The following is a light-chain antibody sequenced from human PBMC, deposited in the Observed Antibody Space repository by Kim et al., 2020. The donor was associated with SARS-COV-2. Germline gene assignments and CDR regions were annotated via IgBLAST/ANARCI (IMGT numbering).Light chain of an antibody. J-gene: IGLJ2*01. CDR3: QSTDSSDTYRV. V-gene: IGLV3-25*03. CDR2: KDS. CDR1: ALPKQY. Sequence: SYELTQPPSVSVPPGQTARITCSGDALPKQYAYWYRQKPGQAPILVMYKDSERPSGMPERISGSSSGTTVTLTISGVQAEDEADYYCQSTDSSDTYRVFGGGTQLTVL.